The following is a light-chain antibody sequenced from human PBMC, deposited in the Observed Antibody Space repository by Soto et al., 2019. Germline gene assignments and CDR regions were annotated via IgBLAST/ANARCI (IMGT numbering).Light chain of an antibody. J-gene: IGKJ1*01. V-gene: IGKV3-15*01. Sequence: ILMTQSPATLSVSPGERATLSCRASQSVSNNLAWYQQKPGQAPRLLIYDASTRATGIPARFSRSGSGTEFTLTISGLQSEDFAVYSCQQYNNWPPWTFGQGTKVEI. CDR3: QQYNNWPPWT. CDR1: QSVSNN. CDR2: DAS.